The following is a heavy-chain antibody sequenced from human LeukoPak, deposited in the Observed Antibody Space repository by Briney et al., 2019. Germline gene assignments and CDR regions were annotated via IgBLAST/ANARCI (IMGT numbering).Heavy chain of an antibody. CDR2: INPSDAST. J-gene: IGHJ4*02. D-gene: IGHD3-22*01. CDR1: GYTFSNHY. V-gene: IGHV1-46*01. CDR3: ARHSSGFFRFFDY. Sequence: GASVKVSCKASGYTFSNHYIHWVRQAPGQGLEWMGVINPSDASTNYAQKFPDRVTMTRDTSTTTVYMELGSLQSEDTAVYYCARHSSGFFRFFDYWGQGTLVTVSS.